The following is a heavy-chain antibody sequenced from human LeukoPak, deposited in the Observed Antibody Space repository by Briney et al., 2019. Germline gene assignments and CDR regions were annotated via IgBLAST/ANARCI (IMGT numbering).Heavy chain of an antibody. CDR1: GGSISSHY. J-gene: IGHJ4*02. CDR3: ARDSNYYFDY. D-gene: IGHD7-27*01. CDR2: IYYSGST. V-gene: IGHV4-59*11. Sequence: SETLSLTCTVSGGSISSHYWSWIRQPPGKGLEWIGYIYYSGSTNYNPSLKSRVTISVDTSKNQFSLKLSSVTAADTAVYYCARDSNYYFDYWGQGTLVTVSS.